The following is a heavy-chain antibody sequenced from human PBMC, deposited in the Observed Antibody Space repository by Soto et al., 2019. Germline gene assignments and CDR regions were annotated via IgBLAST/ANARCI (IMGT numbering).Heavy chain of an antibody. Sequence: GGSLRFSCTASGFTFSSSGMSWVRQAPGKGLEWVANIKQDGSEKYYVDSVKGRFTISRDKAKNSLYMQMKSLRGEDTAVNYCARKETAMGHDAFDIWGQGTMVTVSS. CDR1: GFTFSSSG. D-gene: IGHD5-18*01. J-gene: IGHJ3*02. V-gene: IGHV3-7*01. CDR2: IKQDGSEK. CDR3: ARKETAMGHDAFDI.